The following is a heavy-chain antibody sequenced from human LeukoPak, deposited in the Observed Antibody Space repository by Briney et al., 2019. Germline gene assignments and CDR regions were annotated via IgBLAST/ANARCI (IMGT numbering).Heavy chain of an antibody. D-gene: IGHD2-15*01. CDR1: GFIFSRYS. J-gene: IGHJ3*02. CDR2: IKHDGSEK. CDR3: ARGYCSGGSCYGAFDI. Sequence: GGSLTLSCAATGFIFSRYSMSWVRQAPGKGLEWVANIKHDGSEKYYVDSVKGRLTIYRDNAKNSLYLQMNSLRAEDTAVYYCARGYCSGGSCYGAFDIWGQGTMVTVPS. V-gene: IGHV3-7*01.